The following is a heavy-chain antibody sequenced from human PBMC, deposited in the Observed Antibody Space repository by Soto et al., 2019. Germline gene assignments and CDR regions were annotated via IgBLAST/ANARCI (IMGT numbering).Heavy chain of an antibody. J-gene: IGHJ3*02. Sequence: PSETLYLTCTFSCGSIISYYWSWIRQPPGKGLEWIGYIYYSGSTNYNPSLKSRVTISVDTSKNQFSLKLSSVTAADTAVYYCARAGWFGELFSAFDIWGQGTMVTVSS. CDR1: CGSIISYY. CDR3: ARAGWFGELFSAFDI. CDR2: IYYSGST. D-gene: IGHD3-10*01. V-gene: IGHV4-59*01.